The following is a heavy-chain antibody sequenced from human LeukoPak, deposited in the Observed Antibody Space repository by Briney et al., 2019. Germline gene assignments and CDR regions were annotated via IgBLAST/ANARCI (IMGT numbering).Heavy chain of an antibody. CDR3: AGVRSGSYREIDY. D-gene: IGHD1-26*01. V-gene: IGHV3-74*01. Sequence: GGSQRLSCAASGFTFSSYWMHWVRQAPGRGLVWVSRIYNDGSDKTYADSVKGRFTISRDNAQSTLYLQMNNLRVEDTAVYYCAGVRSGSYREIDYWGQGTLVTVSS. CDR2: IYNDGSDK. J-gene: IGHJ4*02. CDR1: GFTFSSYW.